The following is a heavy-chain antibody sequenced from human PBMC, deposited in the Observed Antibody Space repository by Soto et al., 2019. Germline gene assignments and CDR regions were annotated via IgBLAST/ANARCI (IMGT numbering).Heavy chain of an antibody. Sequence: PSQTLSLTCDISGDSVSSNSAGWNWIRQTPSRGLEWLGRTYYKSKWYYTYAASVKSRITVSPDTSKNQFSLKLSSVTAADTAVYYCARRAAGFPFDYWGQGTLVTVSS. J-gene: IGHJ4*02. V-gene: IGHV6-1*01. D-gene: IGHD6-13*01. CDR2: TYYKSKWYY. CDR1: GDSVSSNSAG. CDR3: ARRAAGFPFDY.